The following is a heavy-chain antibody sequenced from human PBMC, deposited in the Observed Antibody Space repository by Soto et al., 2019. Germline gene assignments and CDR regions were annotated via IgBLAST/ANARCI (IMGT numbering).Heavy chain of an antibody. V-gene: IGHV1-18*01. Sequence: QVHLVQSGAEVKNPGASVKVSCKGSGYDFTTYGITWVRQAPGQGLEWMAWISAHNGNTNYAPNLQGRFTVTRDTSTSTAYIELRSLRSDATAVYYCARGRYGDYWGQGALVTVSS. CDR3: ARGRYGDY. D-gene: IGHD1-1*01. CDR1: GYDFTTYG. CDR2: ISAHNGNT. J-gene: IGHJ4*02.